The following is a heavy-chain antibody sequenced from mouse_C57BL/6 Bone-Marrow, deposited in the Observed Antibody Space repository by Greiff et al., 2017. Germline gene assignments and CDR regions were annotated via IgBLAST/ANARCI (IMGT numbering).Heavy chain of an antibody. V-gene: IGHV14-3*01. D-gene: IGHD2-3*01. CDR2: IDPANGNP. Sequence: VQLQQSVAELVRPGASVKLSCTASGFNIKNTYMHWVKQSPEQGLEWIGRIDPANGNPKYAPKFQGKATITADTSSNTAYVQLSSLTSEDTAIYYCARGNDGYFSWVAYWGQGTLVTVSA. CDR1: GFNIKNTY. CDR3: ARGNDGYFSWVAY. J-gene: IGHJ3*01.